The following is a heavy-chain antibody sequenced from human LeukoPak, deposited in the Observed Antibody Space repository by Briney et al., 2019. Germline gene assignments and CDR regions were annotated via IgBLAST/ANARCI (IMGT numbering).Heavy chain of an antibody. J-gene: IGHJ4*02. V-gene: IGHV4-59*08. CDR1: GGSISGYS. CDR2: IYYSGST. Sequence: PSETLSLTCTVSGGSISGYSWSWIRQSPGMGLEWIGYIYYSGSTTHNPSLKSRVTISVDTSKNQFFLKLDSVTAADTAVYYCARLIGSSTVADYWGQGTLVTVSS. CDR3: ARLIGSSTVADY. D-gene: IGHD1-14*01.